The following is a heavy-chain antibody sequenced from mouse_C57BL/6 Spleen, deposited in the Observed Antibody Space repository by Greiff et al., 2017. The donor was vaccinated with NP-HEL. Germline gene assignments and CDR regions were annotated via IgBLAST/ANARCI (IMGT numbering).Heavy chain of an antibody. CDR2: ISDGGSYT. CDR3: ARERSTGTGFAY. Sequence: EVKLMESGGGLVKPGGSLKLSCAASGFTFSSYAMSWVRQTPEKRLEWVATISDGGSYTYYPDNVKGRFTISRDNAKNNLYLQMSHLKSEDTAMYYCARERSTGTGFAYWGQGTLVTVSA. CDR1: GFTFSSYA. J-gene: IGHJ3*01. D-gene: IGHD4-1*01. V-gene: IGHV5-4*01.